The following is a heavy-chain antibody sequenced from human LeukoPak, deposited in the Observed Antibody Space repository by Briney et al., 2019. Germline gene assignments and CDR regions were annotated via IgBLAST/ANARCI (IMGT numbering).Heavy chain of an antibody. V-gene: IGHV3-30*18. D-gene: IGHD3-22*01. CDR2: ISYDGSNK. CDR3: AKGYYDSSGYSNYFDY. Sequence: GGSLRLSCAASGFTFSSYGMHWVRQAPGKGLEWVAVISYDGSNKYYADSVKGRFTISRDNSKNTLYLQMNSLRAEDTAVHYCAKGYYDSSGYSNYFDYWGQGTLVTVSS. CDR1: GFTFSSYG. J-gene: IGHJ4*02.